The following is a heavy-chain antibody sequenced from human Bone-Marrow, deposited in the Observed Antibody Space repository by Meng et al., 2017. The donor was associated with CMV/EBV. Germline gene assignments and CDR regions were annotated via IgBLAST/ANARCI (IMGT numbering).Heavy chain of an antibody. V-gene: IGHV3-21*04. Sequence: GESLRLSCDASGFTFRTYSMNWVRQAPGKGLEWVSSISSSSTYTHYADSVKGRFTISRDNSKNTLYLQMNSLRAEDTAVYYCARDLRRNLDYWGQRTLVTVSS. CDR1: GFTFRTYS. CDR2: ISSSSTYT. D-gene: IGHD4-17*01. J-gene: IGHJ4*02. CDR3: ARDLRRNLDY.